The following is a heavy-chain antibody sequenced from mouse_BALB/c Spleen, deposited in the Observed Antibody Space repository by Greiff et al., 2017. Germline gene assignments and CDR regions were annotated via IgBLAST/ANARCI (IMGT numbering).Heavy chain of an antibody. D-gene: IGHD1-1*01. Sequence: EVQLVESGGGLVKPGGSLKLSCAASGFTFSSYAMSWVRQSPEKRLEWVAEISSGGSYTYYPDTVTGRFTISRDNAKNTLYLEMSSLRSEDTAMYYCARDNPLYYYGSSYYAIDYWGQGTSVTVSS. CDR1: GFTFSSYA. CDR3: ARDNPLYYYGSSYYAIDY. J-gene: IGHJ4*01. CDR2: ISSGGSYT. V-gene: IGHV5-9-4*01.